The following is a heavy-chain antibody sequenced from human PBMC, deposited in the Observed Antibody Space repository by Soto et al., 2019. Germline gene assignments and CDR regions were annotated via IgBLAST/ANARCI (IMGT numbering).Heavy chain of an antibody. Sequence: SETLSLTCTVSGGYISSGGYYWSCIRQHPGKGLEWIGYIYYSGSTYYNPSLKSRVTISVDTSKNQFSLKLSSVTAADTAVYYCARGYCSGGSCFQFDYWGQGTLVTVSS. CDR1: GGYISSGGYY. CDR3: ARGYCSGGSCFQFDY. CDR2: IYYSGST. J-gene: IGHJ4*02. V-gene: IGHV4-31*03. D-gene: IGHD2-15*01.